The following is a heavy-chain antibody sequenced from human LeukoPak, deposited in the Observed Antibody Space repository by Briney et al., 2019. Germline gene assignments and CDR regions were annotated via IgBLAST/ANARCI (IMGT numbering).Heavy chain of an antibody. J-gene: IGHJ4*02. CDR1: GVSISSSSYH. V-gene: IGHV4-39*01. CDR2: IYYSGST. D-gene: IGHD3-9*01. Sequence: SETLSLTCTVSGVSISSSSYHWGWLRQPPGKGLEWIGSIYYSGSTYYNPSLKSRVTISVDTSKNQFSLKLSSVTAADTAVYYCARRVVITPRTIAAFDYWGQGTLVTVSS. CDR3: ARRVVITPRTIAAFDY.